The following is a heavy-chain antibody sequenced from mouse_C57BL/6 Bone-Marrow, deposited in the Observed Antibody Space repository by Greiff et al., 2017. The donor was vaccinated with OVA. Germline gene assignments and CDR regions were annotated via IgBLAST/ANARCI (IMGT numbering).Heavy chain of an antibody. V-gene: IGHV5-4*01. CDR3: ARDDYGSRFAY. CDR2: ISDGGSYT. Sequence: EVQLQESGGGLVKPGGSLKLSCAASGFTFSSYAMSWVRQTPEKRLEWVATISDGGSYTYYPDNVKGRFTISRDNAKNNLYLQMSHLKSEDTAMYYCARDDYGSRFAYWGQGTLVTVSA. D-gene: IGHD1-1*01. CDR1: GFTFSSYA. J-gene: IGHJ3*01.